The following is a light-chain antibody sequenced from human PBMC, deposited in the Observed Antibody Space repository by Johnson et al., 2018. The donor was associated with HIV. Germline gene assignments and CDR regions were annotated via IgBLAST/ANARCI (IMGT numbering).Light chain of an antibody. Sequence: QSALTQPPSVSAAPGQKVTISCSGSSSNIGNNYVSWYQQLPGTAPKLLIYDNNKRPSGIPDRFSGSKYGTSATLGITGLQTGDEADYYCGTWDSSLSAHYVFGTGTKVTVL. J-gene: IGLJ1*01. V-gene: IGLV1-51*01. CDR3: GTWDSSLSAHYV. CDR2: DNN. CDR1: SSNIGNNY.